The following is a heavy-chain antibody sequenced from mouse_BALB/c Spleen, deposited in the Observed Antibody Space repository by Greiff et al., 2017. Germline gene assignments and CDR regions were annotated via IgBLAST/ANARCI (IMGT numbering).Heavy chain of an antibody. CDR2: IDPENGNT. CDR1: GFNIKDYY. V-gene: IGHV14-1*02. D-gene: IGHD2-2*01. Sequence: VQLQQSGAELVRPGALVKLSCKASGFNIKDYYMHWVKQRPEQGLEWIGWIDPENGNTIYDPKFQGKASITADTSSNTAYLQLSSLTSEDTAVYYCARDWFYAMDYWGQGTSVTVSS. J-gene: IGHJ4*01. CDR3: ARDWFYAMDY.